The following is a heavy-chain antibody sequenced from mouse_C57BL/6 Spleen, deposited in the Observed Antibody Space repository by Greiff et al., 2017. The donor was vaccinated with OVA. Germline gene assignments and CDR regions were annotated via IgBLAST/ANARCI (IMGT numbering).Heavy chain of an antibody. CDR3: ASCYYGSSYFDY. CDR1: GFNIKDYY. Sequence: EVQGVESGAELVKPGASVKLSCTASGFNIKDYYMHWVKQRTEQGLEWIGRIDPEDGETKYAPKFQGKATITADTSSNTAYLQLSSLTSEDTAVYYCASCYYGSSYFDYWGQGTTLTVSS. J-gene: IGHJ2*01. CDR2: IDPEDGET. D-gene: IGHD1-1*01. V-gene: IGHV14-2*01.